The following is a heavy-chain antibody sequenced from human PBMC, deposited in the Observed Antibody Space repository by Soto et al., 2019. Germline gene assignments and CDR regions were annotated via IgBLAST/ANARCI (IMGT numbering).Heavy chain of an antibody. Sequence: QVHLVQSGAEVKKPGASVKVSCKCSGYTFTSYGITWVRQAPGQGLEWMGWISAHNGNTDYAQKVRGRVTVTRDTSTSTADMELRSRRSDASAVYYCTRGRWGDYWGQGALVTVSS. CDR1: GYTFTSYG. CDR2: ISAHNGNT. CDR3: TRGRWGDY. J-gene: IGHJ4*02. D-gene: IGHD3-16*01. V-gene: IGHV1-18*01.